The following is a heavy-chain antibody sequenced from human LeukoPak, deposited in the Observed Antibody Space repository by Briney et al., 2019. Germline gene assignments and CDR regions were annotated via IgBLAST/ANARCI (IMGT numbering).Heavy chain of an antibody. V-gene: IGHV4-39*01. CDR2: IYYSGST. J-gene: IGHJ4*02. CDR1: GGSISSYNSY. Sequence: PSETLSLTCTVSGGSISSYNSYWGWIRQPPGKGLEWIGSIYYSGSTYYNPSLRGRVTIPVDTSNTQFSLKLSSVTAADTAVYYCARRFGSGGFYPFDYWGQGTLVTVSS. CDR3: ARRFGSGGFYPFDY. D-gene: IGHD2-15*01.